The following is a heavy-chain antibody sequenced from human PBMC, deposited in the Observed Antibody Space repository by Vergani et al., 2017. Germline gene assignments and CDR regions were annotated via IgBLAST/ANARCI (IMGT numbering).Heavy chain of an antibody. Sequence: QVQLVESGGGVVQPGTSLRLSCVVSGFALNRHAMYWVRQAPGKGLEWVVGISFDGTNEYYPDLVKGRFTISRDLAKNTLYLQVRSLRLEDTGVYHCVRVRGLCAGGRCYTEAWDYWGQGTPVTVSS. J-gene: IGHJ4*02. CDR2: ISFDGTNE. V-gene: IGHV3-30-3*01. D-gene: IGHD2-2*02. CDR3: VRVRGLCAGGRCYTEAWDY. CDR1: GFALNRHA.